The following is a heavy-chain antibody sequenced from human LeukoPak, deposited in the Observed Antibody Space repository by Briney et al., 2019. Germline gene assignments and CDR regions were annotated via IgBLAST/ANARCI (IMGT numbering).Heavy chain of an antibody. J-gene: IGHJ4*02. CDR1: GFTVSSNY. D-gene: IGHD1/OR15-1a*01. CDR3: ARSNCNSCYLGVWYYFDY. CDR2: IYSGGST. Sequence: GGSLGLSCAASGFTVSSNYMSWVRQAPGKGLEWVSVIYSGGSTYYTDSVKGRFTISRDNSKNTLYLQMNSLRAEDTAVYYCARSNCNSCYLGVWYYFDYWGQGTLVTASS. V-gene: IGHV3-66*01.